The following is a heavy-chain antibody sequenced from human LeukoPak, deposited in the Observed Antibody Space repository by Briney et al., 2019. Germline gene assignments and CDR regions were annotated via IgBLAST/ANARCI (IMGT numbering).Heavy chain of an antibody. Sequence: ASETLSLTCAVYGGSFSGYYWSWIRQPPGKGLEWIGEINHSGSTNYNPSLKRRVTISVDTSKNQFSLKLSSVTAADTAVYYCARGRWIYDYWGQGTLVTVSS. CDR3: ARGRWIYDY. D-gene: IGHD1-7*01. J-gene: IGHJ4*02. CDR2: INHSGST. CDR1: GGSFSGYY. V-gene: IGHV4-34*01.